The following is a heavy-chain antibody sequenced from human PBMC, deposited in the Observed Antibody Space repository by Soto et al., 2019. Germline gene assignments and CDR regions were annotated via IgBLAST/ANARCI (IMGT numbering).Heavy chain of an antibody. V-gene: IGHV1-18*01. CDR2: ISAYNGNT. J-gene: IGHJ4*02. CDR3: ARFLAGPFAFDY. CDR1: GYTFTSYG. Sequence: ASVKVSCKASGYTFTSYGISWVRQAPGQGLEWMGWISAYNGNTNYAQKLQGRVTMTTDTSTSTAYMELRSLRSDDTAVYYCARFLAGPFAFDYWGQGALVTSPQ.